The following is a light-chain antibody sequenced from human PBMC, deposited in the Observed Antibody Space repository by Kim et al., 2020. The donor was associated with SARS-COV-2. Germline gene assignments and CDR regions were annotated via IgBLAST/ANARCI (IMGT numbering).Light chain of an antibody. J-gene: IGLJ2*01. CDR1: SGSIASNC. Sequence: KSLTSAYTRSSGSIASNCVQWYQQRPGSAATTVIYEDNQRPSGVPGRFSGSIDSTSNSASLTISGLKTEDEADDYCQSYDSSNRVVFGGGTQLTVL. V-gene: IGLV6-57*03. CDR3: QSYDSSNRVV. CDR2: EDN.